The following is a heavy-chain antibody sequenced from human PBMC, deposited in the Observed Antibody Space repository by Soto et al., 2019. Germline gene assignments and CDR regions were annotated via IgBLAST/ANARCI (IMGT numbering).Heavy chain of an antibody. D-gene: IGHD3-3*01. V-gene: IGHV1-3*01. J-gene: IGHJ4*02. CDR1: GYTFTSYA. CDR2: INAGNGNT. Sequence: ASVKVSCKASGYTFTSYAMHWVRQAPGQRLEWMGWINAGNGNTKYSQKFQGRVTITRDTSASTAYMELSSLRSEDTAVYYCAREPRDFWSGYYGNYFDYWGQGTLVTVSS. CDR3: AREPRDFWSGYYGNYFDY.